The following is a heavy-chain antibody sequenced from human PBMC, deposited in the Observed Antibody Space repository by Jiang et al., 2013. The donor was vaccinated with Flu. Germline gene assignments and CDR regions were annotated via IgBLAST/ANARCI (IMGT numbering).Heavy chain of an antibody. D-gene: IGHD3-22*01. V-gene: IGHV3-11*01. CDR3: ARGRSQIVVVTTANDAFDI. CDR1: FTFSDYY. J-gene: IGHJ3*02. CDR2: ISSSGSTI. Sequence: FTFSDYYMSWIRQAPGRGVEWVSYISSSGSTIYYADSVKGRFTISRDNAKNSLYLQMNSLRAEDTAVYYCARGRSQIVVVTTANDAFDIWGQGTMVTVSS.